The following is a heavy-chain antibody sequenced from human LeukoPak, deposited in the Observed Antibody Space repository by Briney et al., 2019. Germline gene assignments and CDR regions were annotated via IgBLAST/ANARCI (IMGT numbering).Heavy chain of an antibody. CDR3: ARSGGNYDSSGSMYYFDY. CDR1: GYTFTGYY. V-gene: IGHV1-2*02. J-gene: IGHJ4*02. Sequence: GASVKVSCKASGYTFTGYYMHWVRQAPGQGLEWMGWTNPNSGGTNYAQKFQGRVTMTRDTSISTADMELSRLRSDDTAVYYCARSGGNYDSSGSMYYFDYWGQGTLVTVSS. D-gene: IGHD3-22*01. CDR2: TNPNSGGT.